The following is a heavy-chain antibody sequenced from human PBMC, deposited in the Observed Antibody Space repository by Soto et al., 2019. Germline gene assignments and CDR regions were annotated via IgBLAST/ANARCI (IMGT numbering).Heavy chain of an antibody. V-gene: IGHV1-18*04. CDR1: GYTFTSYG. CDR2: ISAYNGNT. CDR3: ARVSWPTYCGGDCYSEHYYYYGMDV. J-gene: IGHJ6*02. D-gene: IGHD2-21*02. Sequence: ASVKVSCKASGYTFTSYGISWVRQAPGQRLAWMGWISAYNGNTNYAQKLQGRVTMTTDTSTSTAYMELRSLRSDGTAVYYCARVSWPTYCGGDCYSEHYYYYGMDVWGQGTTVTVSS.